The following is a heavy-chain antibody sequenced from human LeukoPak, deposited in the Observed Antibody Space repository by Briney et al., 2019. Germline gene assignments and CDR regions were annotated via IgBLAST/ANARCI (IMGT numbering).Heavy chain of an antibody. CDR3: TRDGVPYCRGGNCYLVG. Sequence: PGGSLRLSCAASGFTFSSYAMSWVRQAPGKGLEWVGFIRGKAYGGTTEYAASVKGRFIISRDDSKSIAYLQMHSLKTEDTAVYYCTRDGVPYCRGGNCYLVGWGQGTLVTVSS. CDR1: GFTFSSYA. D-gene: IGHD2-15*01. CDR2: IRGKAYGGTT. J-gene: IGHJ4*02. V-gene: IGHV3-49*04.